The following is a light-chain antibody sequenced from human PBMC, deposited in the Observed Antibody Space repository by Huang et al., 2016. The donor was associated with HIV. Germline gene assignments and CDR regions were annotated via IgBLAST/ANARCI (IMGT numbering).Light chain of an antibody. CDR1: QSIGDN. J-gene: IGKJ1*01. V-gene: IGKV3-15*01. CDR2: GSS. Sequence: EIVVTPSPATVSVSPGERATLSCRASQSIGDNVAWYQQKPGQAPKLLLYGSSMRATGIPARFSGSGSGTEFTPTISSLQSEDFAVYYCHQYNNWPPAWTFGQGTKVEIK. CDR3: HQYNNWPPAWT.